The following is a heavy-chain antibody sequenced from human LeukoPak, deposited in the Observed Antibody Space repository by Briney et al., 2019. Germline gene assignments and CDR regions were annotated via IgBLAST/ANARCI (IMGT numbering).Heavy chain of an antibody. V-gene: IGHV3-33*06. J-gene: IGHJ4*02. D-gene: IGHD6-6*01. CDR3: AKTKYSSSLAAAGPFDY. Sequence: GRSLRLSCAASGFTFSSYGMHWVRQAPGKGLEWVAVIWYGGSNKYYADAVKGRFTISRDNSKNTLYLQMNSLRAEDTAVYYCAKTKYSSSLAAAGPFDYWGQGTLVTVSS. CDR1: GFTFSSYG. CDR2: IWYGGSNK.